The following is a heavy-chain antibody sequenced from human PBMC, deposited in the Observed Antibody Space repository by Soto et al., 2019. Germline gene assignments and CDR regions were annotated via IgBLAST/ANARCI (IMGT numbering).Heavy chain of an antibody. Sequence: PSETLPLTCTVSGGSISSYYWSWIRQPPGKGLEWIGYIYYSGSTSYNPSLKSRVTISVDTSKNQFSLKLSSVTAADTAVYYCARVHGGYYYYGMDVWGQGTTLTFSS. J-gene: IGHJ6*02. CDR1: GGSISSYY. D-gene: IGHD2-15*01. CDR2: IYYSGST. V-gene: IGHV4-59*01. CDR3: ARVHGGYYYYGMDV.